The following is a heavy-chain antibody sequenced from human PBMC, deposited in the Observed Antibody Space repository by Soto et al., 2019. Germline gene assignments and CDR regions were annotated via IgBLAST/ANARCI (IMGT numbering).Heavy chain of an antibody. D-gene: IGHD1-20*01. J-gene: IGHJ4*02. CDR3: ARDGYNWNDFAY. CDR1: GFTFSNFW. CDR2: INKDGTEK. V-gene: IGHV3-7*03. Sequence: EVQVMESGGGLVQPGGSLRLSCAASGFTFSNFWMTWVRQAPGKGLEWVANINKDGTEKNYVDSVKGRFTISRDNANNSLYLQMNSLRVEDTAVYYCARDGYNWNDFAYWGQGTLVTVSS.